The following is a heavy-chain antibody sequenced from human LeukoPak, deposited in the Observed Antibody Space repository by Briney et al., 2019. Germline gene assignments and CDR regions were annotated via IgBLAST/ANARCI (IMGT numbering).Heavy chain of an antibody. CDR3: ARKTTIFDAHYGLDV. CDR1: GYTFTTYG. Sequence: ASVKVSCTASGYTFTTYGVSWVRQAPGQGLEWMGWISVSSGNTNYTQKLQGRVTMTTDTSTATAYMELRSLRSDDTAIYYCARKTTIFDAHYGLDVWGQGTTVTVSS. CDR2: ISVSSGNT. D-gene: IGHD3-3*01. V-gene: IGHV1-18*01. J-gene: IGHJ6*02.